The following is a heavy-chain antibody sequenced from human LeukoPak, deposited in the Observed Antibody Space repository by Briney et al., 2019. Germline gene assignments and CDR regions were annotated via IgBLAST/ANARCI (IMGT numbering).Heavy chain of an antibody. CDR1: GGSIGGYY. Sequence: PSETLSLTCTVSGGSIGGYYWSWVRQPPEKGLEWIGNIVYTGRTNYNPSLKSRVTISIDTSKNQFSLRLNSGTAADTAVYYCARDSWWDGSKTFSDWFGPWGQGTLVTVSS. J-gene: IGHJ5*02. CDR3: ARDSWWDGSKTFSDWFGP. CDR2: IVYTGRT. D-gene: IGHD3-10*01. V-gene: IGHV4-59*01.